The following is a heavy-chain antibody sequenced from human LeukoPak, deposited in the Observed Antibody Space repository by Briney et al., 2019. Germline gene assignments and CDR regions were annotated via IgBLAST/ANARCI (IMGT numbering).Heavy chain of an antibody. D-gene: IGHD2-15*01. Sequence: SVKVSCKASGGTFSSYAISWVRQAPGQGLEWMGGIIPIFGTANYAQKFQGRVTITADKSTSTAYMELSSLRSEDTAVYYCARGAVVAAPYYYYYYMDVWGTGTTVTVSS. CDR1: GGTFSSYA. CDR2: IIPIFGTA. V-gene: IGHV1-69*06. CDR3: ARGAVVAAPYYYYYYMDV. J-gene: IGHJ6*03.